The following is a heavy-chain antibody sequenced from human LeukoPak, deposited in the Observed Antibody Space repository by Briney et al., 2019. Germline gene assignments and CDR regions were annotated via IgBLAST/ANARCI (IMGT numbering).Heavy chain of an antibody. CDR3: ARFSPRAMGNYLDF. CDR1: GGSISSGSYS. J-gene: IGHJ4*02. V-gene: IGHV4-30-2*01. Sequence: SETLSLTCAVSGGSISSGSYSWSWIRQPSGKGLEWIGYIYPRGSTYYNPSLKSRVILSLDKSANQFSLNLSSVTAADTAVYYCARFSPRAMGNYLDFWGQGTLVTVSS. CDR2: IYPRGST. D-gene: IGHD7-27*01.